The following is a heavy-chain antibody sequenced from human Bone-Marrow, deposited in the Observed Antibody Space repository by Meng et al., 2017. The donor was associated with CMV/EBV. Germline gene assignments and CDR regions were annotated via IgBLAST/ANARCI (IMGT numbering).Heavy chain of an antibody. V-gene: IGHV4-59*01. J-gene: IGHJ3*02. D-gene: IGHD1-26*01. CDR1: GCTISSYY. CDR3: GMTEWEPWAFDI. Sequence: SETLSLTCTASGCTISSYYWSWIRQPPGKGLEWIGFIYYSGSTNYNPSFKSGVIIFVDTSKNQFSLKLSSVPAADETVEYSGMTEWEPWAFDIWGQGTMVTVSS. CDR2: IYYSGST.